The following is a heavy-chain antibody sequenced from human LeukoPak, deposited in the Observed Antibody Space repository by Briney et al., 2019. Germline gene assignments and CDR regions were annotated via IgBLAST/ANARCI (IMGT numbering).Heavy chain of an antibody. D-gene: IGHD3-10*01. CDR3: ARGYYGSGSYSYYFDY. V-gene: IGHV1-69*01. Sequence: GASVKVSCKASGGTFSSYAISWVRQAPGQGLEWMGGIIPIFGTANYAQKFQGRVTITADESTSTAYMELSSLRSEDTAVYYYARGYYGSGSYSYYFDYWGQGTLVTVSS. CDR2: IIPIFGTA. J-gene: IGHJ4*02. CDR1: GGTFSSYA.